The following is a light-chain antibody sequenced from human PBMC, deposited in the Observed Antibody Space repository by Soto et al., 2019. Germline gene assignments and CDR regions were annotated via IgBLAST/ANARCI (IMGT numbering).Light chain of an antibody. CDR1: QSIGTY. Sequence: AIRMTQSPSSFSASTGDRITITCRASQSIGTYLAWYQQIPGRAPKLLTFAASTLQRGVPSRFSGSGSGTDFTLTISCPLSEDFATYYCQQYYIYPPTFGGGTKVEIK. CDR2: AAS. CDR3: QQYYIYPPT. V-gene: IGKV1-8*01. J-gene: IGKJ4*01.